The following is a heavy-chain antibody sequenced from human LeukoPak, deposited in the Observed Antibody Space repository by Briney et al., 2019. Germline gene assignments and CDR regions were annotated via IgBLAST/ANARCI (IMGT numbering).Heavy chain of an antibody. CDR3: AKEGAWGNWYFDL. Sequence: GGSLRLSCAASGFTFSSYSMNWVRQAPGKGLEWVSSISSSSSYIYYADSVKGRFTISRDNSKNTVYLEMDSLREEDTAVYYCAKEGAWGNWYFDLWGRGTLVTVSS. J-gene: IGHJ2*01. CDR1: GFTFSSYS. CDR2: ISSSSSYI. V-gene: IGHV3-21*01. D-gene: IGHD3-16*01.